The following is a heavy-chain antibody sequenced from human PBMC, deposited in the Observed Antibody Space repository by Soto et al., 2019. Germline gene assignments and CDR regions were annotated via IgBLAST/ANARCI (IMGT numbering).Heavy chain of an antibody. D-gene: IGHD3-16*01. CDR3: ARDGDYYNYYGMDV. CDR2: ISSSGSTI. J-gene: IGHJ6*02. Sequence: PGGSLRLSCAASGFTFSDYYMSWIRQAPGKGLEWVSYISSSGSTIYYADSAKGRFTISRDNAKNSLYLQMNSLRAEDTAVYYCARDGDYYNYYGMDVWGQGTTVTVSS. V-gene: IGHV3-11*01. CDR1: GFTFSDYY.